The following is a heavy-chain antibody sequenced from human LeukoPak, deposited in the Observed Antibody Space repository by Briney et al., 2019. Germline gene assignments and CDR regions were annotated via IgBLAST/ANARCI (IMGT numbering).Heavy chain of an antibody. Sequence: SETLSLTCTVSGGSISSYYWSWIRQPPGKGLGWIGYIYYSGSTNYNPSLKSRVTISVDTSKNQFSLKLSSVTAADTAVYYCARDHGGSRYYYGMDVWGQGTTVTVSS. CDR2: IYYSGST. CDR3: ARDHGGSRYYYGMDV. J-gene: IGHJ6*02. CDR1: GGSISSYY. V-gene: IGHV4-59*01. D-gene: IGHD2/OR15-2a*01.